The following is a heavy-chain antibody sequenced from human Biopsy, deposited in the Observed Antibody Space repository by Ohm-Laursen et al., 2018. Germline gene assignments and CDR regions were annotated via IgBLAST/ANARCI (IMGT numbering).Heavy chain of an antibody. CDR1: GVSISVDGYY. D-gene: IGHD1-26*01. Sequence: SDTLSLTCAVSGVSISVDGYYWAWIRPLPGKGLDWIGYIYHSGTTYYNPSLKSRLTMSVDTSKNEFSLRLRSVTAADTAVYFCATFRASWDTTQGGDYWGQGTLVTVSS. CDR3: ATFRASWDTTQGGDY. CDR2: IYHSGTT. J-gene: IGHJ4*02. V-gene: IGHV4-31*11.